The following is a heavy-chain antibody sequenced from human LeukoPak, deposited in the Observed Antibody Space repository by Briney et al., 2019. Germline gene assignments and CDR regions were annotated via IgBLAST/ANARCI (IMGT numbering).Heavy chain of an antibody. CDR3: ASGREGYNPSDY. CDR1: GYHFPSYG. Sequence: ASVKVSCKASGYHFPSYGVSWVRQAPGQGLEWMGWTSGYNANTHYEQKYQGRVTLTTDTSTSTAYMELGSLRSDDTAVYYCASGREGYNPSDYWGQGTLVTVSS. D-gene: IGHD5-24*01. J-gene: IGHJ4*02. CDR2: TSGYNANT. V-gene: IGHV1-18*01.